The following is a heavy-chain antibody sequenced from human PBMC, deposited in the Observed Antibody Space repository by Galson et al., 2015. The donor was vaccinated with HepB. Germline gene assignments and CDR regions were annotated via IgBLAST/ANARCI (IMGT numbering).Heavy chain of an antibody. D-gene: IGHD6-19*01. V-gene: IGHV3-30*04. CDR1: GFTFSSYA. J-gene: IGHJ3*02. CDR2: ISYDGSNK. CDR3: ARREQWLVPRWDDAFDI. Sequence: SLRLSCAASGFTFSSYAMHWVRQAPGKGLEWVAVISYDGSNKYYADSVKGRFTISRDNSKNTLYLQMNSLRAEDTAVYYCARREQWLVPRWDDAFDIWGQGTMVTVSS.